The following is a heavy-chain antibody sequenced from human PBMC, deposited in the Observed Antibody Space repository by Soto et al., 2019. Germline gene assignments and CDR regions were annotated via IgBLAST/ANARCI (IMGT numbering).Heavy chain of an antibody. CDR1: GFTFGTTD. CDR2: IDGSGGIT. V-gene: IGHV3-23*01. D-gene: IGHD3-10*01. Sequence: GSLRLSCAASGFTFGTTDMSWVRQAPGEGLEWVSTIDGSGGITYYADSVKGRFTISRDNSRNAVYLQMNSLRGDDTALYYCVKNSGWFNTWGQGALVTVSS. CDR3: VKNSGWFNT. J-gene: IGHJ5*02.